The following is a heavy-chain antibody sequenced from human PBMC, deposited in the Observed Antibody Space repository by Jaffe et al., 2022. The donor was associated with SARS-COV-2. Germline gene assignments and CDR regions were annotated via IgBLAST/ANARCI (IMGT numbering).Heavy chain of an antibody. J-gene: IGHJ4*02. CDR2: IKQDGSEK. CDR3: ARISYGDLPIPYDY. D-gene: IGHD4-17*01. Sequence: EVQLVESGGGLVQPGGSLRLSCAASGFTFSSYWMSWVRQAPGKGLEWVANIKQDGSEKYYVDSVKGRFTISRDNAKNSLYLQMNSLRAEDTAVYYCARISYGDLPIPYDYWGQGTLVTVSS. V-gene: IGHV3-7*01. CDR1: GFTFSSYW.